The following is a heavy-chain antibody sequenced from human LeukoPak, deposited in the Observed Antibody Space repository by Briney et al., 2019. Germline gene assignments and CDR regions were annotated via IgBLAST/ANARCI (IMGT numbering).Heavy chain of an antibody. CDR2: IYSSGST. D-gene: IGHD6-13*01. J-gene: IGHJ4*02. CDR1: GGSISSYC. V-gene: IGHV4-59*01. Sequence: SETLSLTCTVSGGSISSYCWSWIRQSPGKGLEYIGYIYSSGSTNYNPSLNSRVTISLDTSKNQFSLKLSSVTAADTAVYYCARDPGSQFDFWGQGTLVTVSS. CDR3: ARDPGSQFDF.